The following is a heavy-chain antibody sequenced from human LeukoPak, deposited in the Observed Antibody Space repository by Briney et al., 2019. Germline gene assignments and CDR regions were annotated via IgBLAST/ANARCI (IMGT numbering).Heavy chain of an antibody. D-gene: IGHD5-12*01. CDR2: ISSSSSYI. V-gene: IGHV3-21*01. J-gene: IGHJ4*02. CDR3: AREGMVATFDY. CDR1: GFTFSSYS. Sequence: PGGSLRLSCAASGFTFSSYSMNWVRQAPGKGLEWVSSISSSSSYIYYADSVKGRFTISRDKAKNSLYLQMNSLRAEDTAIYYCAREGMVATFDYWGQGTLVTASS.